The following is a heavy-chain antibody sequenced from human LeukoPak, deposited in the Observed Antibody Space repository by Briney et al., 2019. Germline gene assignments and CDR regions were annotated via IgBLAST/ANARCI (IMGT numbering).Heavy chain of an antibody. J-gene: IGHJ4*02. Sequence: PSETLSLTCTVSGGSISSYYWSWIRQPPGKGLEWIGYIYYSGSTNYNPSLKSRVTISVDTSKNQFSLKLSTVTAADTAVYYCARGRDGYNLDFDYWGQGTLVTVSS. CDR2: IYYSGST. V-gene: IGHV4-59*01. D-gene: IGHD5-24*01. CDR1: GGSISSYY. CDR3: ARGRDGYNLDFDY.